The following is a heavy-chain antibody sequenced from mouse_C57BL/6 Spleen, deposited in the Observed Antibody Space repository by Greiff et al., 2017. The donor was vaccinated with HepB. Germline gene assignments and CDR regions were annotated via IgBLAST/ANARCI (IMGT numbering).Heavy chain of an antibody. CDR1: GYTFTSYG. V-gene: IGHV1-81*01. CDR2: IYPRSGNT. J-gene: IGHJ4*01. D-gene: IGHD1-1*01. CDR3: ARVRDYYYGSSSLWAMDY. Sequence: QVQLQQSGAELARPGASVKLSCKASGYTFTSYGISWVKQRTGQGLEWIGEIYPRSGNTYYNEKFKGKATLTADKSSSTAYMELRSLTSEDSAVYFCARVRDYYYGSSSLWAMDYWGQGTSVTVSS.